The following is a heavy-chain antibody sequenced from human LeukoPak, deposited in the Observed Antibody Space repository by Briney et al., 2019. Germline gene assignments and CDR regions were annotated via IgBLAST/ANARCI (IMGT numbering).Heavy chain of an antibody. D-gene: IGHD1-26*01. Sequence: ASVKVSCKASGYTFTSYAMHWVRQAPGQRLQWMGWVNTGNANTKYSQKLQGRGTIARDTSASTAYMELSSLRSEDTAVYYCAREYSGSYYYFDYWGQGTLATVSS. CDR2: VNTGNANT. CDR1: GYTFTSYA. V-gene: IGHV1-3*04. CDR3: AREYSGSYYYFDY. J-gene: IGHJ4*02.